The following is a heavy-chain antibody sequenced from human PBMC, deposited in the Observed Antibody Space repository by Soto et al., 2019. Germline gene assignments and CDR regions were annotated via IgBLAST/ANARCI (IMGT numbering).Heavy chain of an antibody. CDR2: IYRGGET. D-gene: IGHD1-26*01. J-gene: IGHJ6*02. V-gene: IGHV3-66*01. CDR1: GFTVSGDY. CDR3: ARDPGERNGMSV. Sequence: EVQVVESGGDLVQPGGSLRLSCAASGFTVSGDYMNWVRQAPGKGLEWVSVIYRGGETYYADSVKGRFTISRDNSENMVYLKMNSLRAEDTAVYYCARDPGERNGMSVWGQGTKVTVSS.